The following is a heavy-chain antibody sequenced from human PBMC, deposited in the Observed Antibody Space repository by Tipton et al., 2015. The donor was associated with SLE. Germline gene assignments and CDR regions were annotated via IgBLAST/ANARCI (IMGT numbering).Heavy chain of an antibody. J-gene: IGHJ3*02. CDR2: INHSGST. Sequence: TLSLTCAVYGGSFSGYYWSWIRQSPGKGLEWIGEINHSGSTNYNPSLKSRVTISVDTSKNQFSLKLSSVTAADTGVIYCARAPYRNAWYGAFDIWGQGTAVTVSS. CDR3: ARAPYRNAWYGAFDI. D-gene: IGHD6-19*01. CDR1: GGSFSGYY. V-gene: IGHV4-34*01.